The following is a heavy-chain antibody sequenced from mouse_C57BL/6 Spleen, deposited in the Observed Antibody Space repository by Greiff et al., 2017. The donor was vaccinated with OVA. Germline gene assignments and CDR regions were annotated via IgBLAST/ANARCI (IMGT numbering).Heavy chain of an antibody. V-gene: IGHV1-26*01. D-gene: IGHD1-1*01. J-gene: IGHJ1*03. CDR2: INPNNGGT. Sequence: EVKLQQSGPELVKPGASVKISCKASGYTFTDYYMNWVKQSHGKSLEWIGDINPNNGGTSYNQKFKGKATLTVDKSSSTAYMELRSLTSEDSAVYYCARTVVSYWYFDVWGTGTTVTVSS. CDR3: ARTVVSYWYFDV. CDR1: GYTFTDYY.